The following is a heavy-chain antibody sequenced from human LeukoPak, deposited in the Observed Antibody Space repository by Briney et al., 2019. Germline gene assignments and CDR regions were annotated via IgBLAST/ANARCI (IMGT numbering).Heavy chain of an antibody. CDR2: IYYSCST. D-gene: IGHD6-19*01. CDR3: ARESYSSAWFFNY. J-gene: IGHJ4*02. Sequence: SETLSLTCTVSGGSISGSNYYWGWIRQPPGKGLEWIGSIYYSCSTYYNPSLKSRVTISLDTSKNQFSLKLNSVTAADTAVYYCARESYSSAWFFNYWGQGTLVTVSS. V-gene: IGHV4-39*02. CDR1: GGSISGSNYY.